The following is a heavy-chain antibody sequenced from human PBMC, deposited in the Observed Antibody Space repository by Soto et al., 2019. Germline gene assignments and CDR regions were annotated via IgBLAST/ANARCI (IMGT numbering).Heavy chain of an antibody. J-gene: IGHJ3*02. Sequence: QVQLVESGGGVVQPGRSLRLSCAASGFTFSSYGMHWVRQAPGKGLEWVAVISYDGSNKYYADSVKGRFTISRDNSKNTLYLQMNSLRAEDTAVHYCAKDQHRYCSSTSCYDAFDIWGQGTMVTVSS. D-gene: IGHD2-2*01. CDR2: ISYDGSNK. V-gene: IGHV3-30*18. CDR1: GFTFSSYG. CDR3: AKDQHRYCSSTSCYDAFDI.